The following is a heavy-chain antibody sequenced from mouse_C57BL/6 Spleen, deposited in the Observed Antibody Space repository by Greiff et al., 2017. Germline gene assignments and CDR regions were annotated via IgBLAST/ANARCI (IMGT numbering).Heavy chain of an antibody. CDR3: ARYRETLDY. J-gene: IGHJ2*01. Sequence: EVKVVESGGGLVQPGGSLSLSCAASGFTFTDYYMSWVRQPPGKALEWLGFIRNKANGYTTEYSASVKGRFTISRDNYQSILYLQMNALRAEDSATYYCARYRETLDYWGQGTTLTVSS. CDR2: IRNKANGYTT. V-gene: IGHV7-3*01. CDR1: GFTFTDYY.